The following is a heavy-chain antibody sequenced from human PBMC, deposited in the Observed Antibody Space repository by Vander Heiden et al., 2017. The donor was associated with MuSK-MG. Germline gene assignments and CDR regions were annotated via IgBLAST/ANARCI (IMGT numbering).Heavy chain of an antibody. D-gene: IGHD7-27*01. Sequence: QLQLQESGPGLLKPSETLSLTCTVSGGSISSSSYYWGWIRQPPGNGLEWIGSIYYSGSTYYNPSLKSRVTISVDTSKNQFSLKLSSVTAADTAVYYCARRDGRLGTWSFDYWGQGTLVTVSS. CDR2: IYYSGST. CDR3: ARRDGRLGTWSFDY. CDR1: GGSISSSSYY. V-gene: IGHV4-39*01. J-gene: IGHJ4*02.